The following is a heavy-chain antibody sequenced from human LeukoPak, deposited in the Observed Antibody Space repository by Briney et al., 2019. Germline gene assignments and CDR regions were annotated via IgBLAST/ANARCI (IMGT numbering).Heavy chain of an antibody. CDR1: GFTFIGYW. V-gene: IGHV3-7*01. J-gene: IGHJ4*02. CDR3: ARDGRDFLIDY. D-gene: IGHD1-26*01. Sequence: GGSLRLSCAASGFTFIGYWMSWVRQAPGKGLEWVANLNEDGSKKYYVDSVKGRFTISRDNAKNSLYLQMDSLRAEDTAVYYCARDGRDFLIDYWGQGTLVTVSS. CDR2: LNEDGSKK.